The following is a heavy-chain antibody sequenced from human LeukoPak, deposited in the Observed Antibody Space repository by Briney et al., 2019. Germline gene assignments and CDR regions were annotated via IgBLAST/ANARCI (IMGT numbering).Heavy chain of an antibody. Sequence: GESLKISCKGSGCSFTTYWLGWVRQMPGKGLEWMGIIHPGDSDIRYSPSFQGQVTISADRSIGTAYLQWSSLKASDTAMYYCARQGGVAVGGAFNYWGQGTLVTASS. D-gene: IGHD6-13*01. CDR1: GCSFTTYW. V-gene: IGHV5-51*01. CDR2: IHPGDSDI. J-gene: IGHJ4*02. CDR3: ARQGGVAVGGAFNY.